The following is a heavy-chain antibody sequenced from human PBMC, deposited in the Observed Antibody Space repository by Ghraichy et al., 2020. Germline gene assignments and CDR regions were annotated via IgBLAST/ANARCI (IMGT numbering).Heavy chain of an antibody. CDR2: IYHSGST. J-gene: IGHJ4*02. CDR1: GGSISSSNW. V-gene: IGHV4-4*02. Sequence: SETLSLTCAVSGGSISSSNWWSWVRQPPGKGLEWIGEIYHSGSTNYNPSLKSRVTISVDKSKNQFSLKLSSVTAADTAVYYCARAGSGYGEGKGPFDYWGQGTLVTVSS. CDR3: ARAGSGYGEGKGPFDY. D-gene: IGHD5-12*01.